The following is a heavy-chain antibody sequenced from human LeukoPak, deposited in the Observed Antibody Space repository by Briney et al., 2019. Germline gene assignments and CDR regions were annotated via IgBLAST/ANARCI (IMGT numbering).Heavy chain of an antibody. CDR1: GGSISSYY. CDR3: ARVGGSYGGRWFDP. J-gene: IGHJ5*02. Sequence: TASETLSLTCTVSGGSISSYYWSWIRQPAGKGLEWIGYIYYSGSTNYNPSLKSRVTISVDTSKNQFSLKLSSVTAADTAVYYCARVGGSYGGRWFDPWGQGTLVTVSS. CDR2: IYYSGST. V-gene: IGHV4-59*01. D-gene: IGHD1-26*01.